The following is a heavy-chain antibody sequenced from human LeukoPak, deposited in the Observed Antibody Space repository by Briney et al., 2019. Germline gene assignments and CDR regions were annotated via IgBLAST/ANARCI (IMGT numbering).Heavy chain of an antibody. Sequence: ASVKVSCKASGYTFTSYYMHWVRQAPGQGLEWMGIINPSGGSTSYAQKLQGRGTMTTDTATSTAYMELRSLRSDDTAVYYCARGLVATIFDWFDPWGQGTLVTVSS. J-gene: IGHJ5*02. D-gene: IGHD5-12*01. CDR2: INPSGGST. CDR3: ARGLVATIFDWFDP. CDR1: GYTFTSYY. V-gene: IGHV1-46*01.